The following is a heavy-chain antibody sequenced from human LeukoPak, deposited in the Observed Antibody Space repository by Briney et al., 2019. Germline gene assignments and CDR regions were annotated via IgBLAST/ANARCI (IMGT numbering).Heavy chain of an antibody. J-gene: IGHJ4*02. CDR1: GFTFTSHS. Sequence: GGSLRLSCATSGFTFTSHSMNWVRQAPGKGLEWVSFITSSSTTIYYADSVKGRFTNSRDNAKNSLYLQMNSLRDEDTAVYYCARVRGTALVNMYFDYWSQGTLVTVSS. D-gene: IGHD2-21*02. CDR2: ITSSSTTI. V-gene: IGHV3-48*02. CDR3: ARVRGTALVNMYFDY.